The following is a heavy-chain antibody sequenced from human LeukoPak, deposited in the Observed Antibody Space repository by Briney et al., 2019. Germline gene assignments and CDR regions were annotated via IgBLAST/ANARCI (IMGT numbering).Heavy chain of an antibody. Sequence: ASVKVSCKASGYSFVGYGITWVRQAPGQGLEWMGWFNPENGNTNYAQKVQGRVTMTADTSTSTSYMELRSPRSDDTAVYYCAREHSSSWDQFDYWGQGTLVTVSS. J-gene: IGHJ4*02. D-gene: IGHD6-13*01. CDR2: FNPENGNT. CDR3: AREHSSSWDQFDY. V-gene: IGHV1-18*01. CDR1: GYSFVGYG.